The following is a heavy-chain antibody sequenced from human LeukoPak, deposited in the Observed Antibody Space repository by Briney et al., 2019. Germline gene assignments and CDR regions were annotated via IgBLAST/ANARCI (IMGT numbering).Heavy chain of an antibody. V-gene: IGHV4-59*08. CDR3: ASPGNYYYYMDV. J-gene: IGHJ6*03. CDR1: GGSISSYY. CDR2: IYYSGST. Sequence: PSETLSLTCTDSGGSISSYYWSWIRQPPGKGLEWIGYIYYSGSTNYNPSLKSRVTISIDTSKNQFSLKLSSVTAADTAVYYCASPGNYYYYMDVWGKGTTVTVSS.